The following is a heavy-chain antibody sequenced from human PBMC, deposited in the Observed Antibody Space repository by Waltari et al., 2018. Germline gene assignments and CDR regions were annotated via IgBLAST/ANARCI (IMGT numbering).Heavy chain of an antibody. CDR1: GYSISSGYY. D-gene: IGHD3-3*01. CDR2: IYHSGST. CDR3: ARVGRFLEGIDY. Sequence: QVQLQESGPGLVKPSETLSLTCTVSGYSISSGYYWGWIRQPAGRGLEWIGSIYHSGSTYYNPSLKSRVTISVDTSKNQFSLKLSSVTAADTAVYYCARVGRFLEGIDYWGQGTLVTVSS. V-gene: IGHV4-38-2*02. J-gene: IGHJ4*02.